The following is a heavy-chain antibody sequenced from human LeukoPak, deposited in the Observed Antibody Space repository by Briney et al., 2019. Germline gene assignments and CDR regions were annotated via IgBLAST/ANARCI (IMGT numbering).Heavy chain of an antibody. CDR2: IVVGSGNT. V-gene: IGHV1-58*02. CDR1: GFTFTSSA. J-gene: IGHJ5*02. Sequence: SVKFSCKASGFTFTSSAMQWVRQARGQRLEWIGWIVVGSGNTNYAQKFQERVTITRDMSTSTAYMELSSLRSEDTAVYYCARGEGVPNWFDPWGQGTLVTVSS. D-gene: IGHD3-10*01. CDR3: ARGEGVPNWFDP.